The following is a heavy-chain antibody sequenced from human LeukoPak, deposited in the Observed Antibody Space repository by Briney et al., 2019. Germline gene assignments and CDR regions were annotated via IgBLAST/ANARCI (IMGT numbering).Heavy chain of an antibody. Sequence: GESLKISCKGSGYSFTSYWIGWVRQMPGKGLEWMGIIYPGDSDTRYSPSFQGQVTISADKSISTAYLQWSSLKALDTAMYYCASPLGATSPHDAFDIWGQGTMVTVSS. CDR3: ASPLGATSPHDAFDI. V-gene: IGHV5-51*01. CDR2: IYPGDSDT. J-gene: IGHJ3*02. D-gene: IGHD1-26*01. CDR1: GYSFTSYW.